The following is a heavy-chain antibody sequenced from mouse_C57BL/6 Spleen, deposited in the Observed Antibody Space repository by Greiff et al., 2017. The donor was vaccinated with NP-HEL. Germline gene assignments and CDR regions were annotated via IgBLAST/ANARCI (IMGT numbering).Heavy chain of an antibody. D-gene: IGHD1-2*01. J-gene: IGHJ2*01. CDR3: ARQDYGYPFDY. CDR1: GFTFSSYG. V-gene: IGHV5-6*01. CDR2: ISSGGSYT. Sequence: EVQGVESGGDLVKPGGSLKLSCAASGFTFSSYGMSWVRQTPDKRLEWVATISSGGSYTYYPDSVKGRFTISRDNAKNTLYLQMSSLKSEDTAMYYCARQDYGYPFDYWGQGTTLTVSS.